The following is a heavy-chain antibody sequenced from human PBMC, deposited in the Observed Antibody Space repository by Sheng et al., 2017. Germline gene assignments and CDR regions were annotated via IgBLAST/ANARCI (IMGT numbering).Heavy chain of an antibody. V-gene: IGHV3-7*01. CDR2: MNLDGSEK. J-gene: IGHJ4*01. D-gene: IGHD3-10*01. CDR1: GFTFSSYW. CDR3: ASLWMSSGPAY. Sequence: EVQLVESGGGLVQPGGSLRLSCAASGFTFSSYWLTWVRQAPGKGLEWVAIMNLDGSEKYYVDSVKGRFTISRDNAKSSLYLQMNSLRAEDTTVYYCASLWMSSGPAYWG.